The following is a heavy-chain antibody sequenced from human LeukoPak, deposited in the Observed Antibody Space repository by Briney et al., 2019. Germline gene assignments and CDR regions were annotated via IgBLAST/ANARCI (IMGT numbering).Heavy chain of an antibody. J-gene: IGHJ4*02. CDR3: ARGNWNPDF. CDR2: IYSDGSTT. V-gene: IGHV3-74*01. Sequence: GGSPRLSCAASGFTFNSYWMHWVRQAPGKGLAWVSRIYSDGSTTNYADSVKGRFTISRDNARNTLYLQMNSLRAEDTAVYYCARGNWNPDFWGQGTLVTVSS. D-gene: IGHD1-1*01. CDR1: GFTFNSYW.